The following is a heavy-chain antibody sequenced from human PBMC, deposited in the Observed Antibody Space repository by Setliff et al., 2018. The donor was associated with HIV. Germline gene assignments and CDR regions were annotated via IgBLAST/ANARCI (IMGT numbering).Heavy chain of an antibody. Sequence: GASVKVSCKASGGTFSSYSINWVRQAPGQGLEWMGGIIPIYGTPIYAQKFQGRVTITADESTSTAYMELSSLRSEDTAVYYCARFNWGNYFDYWGQGTLVTVSS. J-gene: IGHJ4*02. CDR2: IIPIYGTP. V-gene: IGHV1-69*13. CDR3: ARFNWGNYFDY. D-gene: IGHD7-27*01. CDR1: GGTFSSYS.